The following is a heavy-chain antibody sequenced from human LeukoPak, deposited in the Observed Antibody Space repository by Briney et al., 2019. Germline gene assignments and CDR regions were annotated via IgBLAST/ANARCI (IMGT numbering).Heavy chain of an antibody. CDR2: IYHSGST. Sequence: PSETLSLTCAVSGGSISSGGYSWSWIRQPPGKGLEWIGYIYHSGSTYYNPSLKSRVTISVDRSKNQFSLKLSSVTAADTAVYYCARGGRGQQLVLDYWGQGTLVTVSS. J-gene: IGHJ4*02. V-gene: IGHV4-30-2*01. CDR1: GGSISSGGYS. D-gene: IGHD6-13*01. CDR3: ARGGRGQQLVLDY.